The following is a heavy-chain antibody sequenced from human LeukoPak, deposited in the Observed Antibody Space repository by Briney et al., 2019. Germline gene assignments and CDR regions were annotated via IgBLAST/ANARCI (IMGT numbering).Heavy chain of an antibody. CDR2: MCYSGNT. J-gene: IGHJ3*02. V-gene: IGHV4-39*07. CDR1: GDSFSSSTYY. D-gene: IGHD5-18*01. CDR3: ARELDGEVVQLWSAGAFDI. Sequence: SETLSLTCTVSGDSFSSSTYYWGWICQPPGKALAWIGSMCYSGNTYYNPSLKSRVTISVDTSKNQFSLKLSSVTAADTAVYYCARELDGEVVQLWSAGAFDIWGQGTMVTVSS.